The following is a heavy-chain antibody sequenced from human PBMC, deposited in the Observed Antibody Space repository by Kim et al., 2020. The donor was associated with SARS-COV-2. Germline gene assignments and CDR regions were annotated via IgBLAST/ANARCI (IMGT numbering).Heavy chain of an antibody. J-gene: IGHJ4*02. CDR1: GFTFSNAW. CDR3: TTVGAYGSGSYSLLGRDY. D-gene: IGHD3-10*01. V-gene: IGHV3-15*01. Sequence: GGSLRLSCAASGFTFSNAWMSWVRQAPGKGLEWVGRIKSKTDGGTTDYAAPVKGRFTISRDDSKNTLYLQMNSLKTEDTAVYYCTTVGAYGSGSYSLLGRDYWGQGTLVTVSS. CDR2: IKSKTDGGTT.